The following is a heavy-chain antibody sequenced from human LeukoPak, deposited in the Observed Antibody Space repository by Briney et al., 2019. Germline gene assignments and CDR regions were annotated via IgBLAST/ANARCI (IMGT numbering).Heavy chain of an antibody. Sequence: GGSLRLSCATSQFNFNKFGMTRVRQGPGKGLEWVSAINRNGDSTGYADSVKGRFTISRDNAKNSLYLQMNSLRAEDTALYYCARDHKGGDGADAFDIWGHGTMVTVSS. D-gene: IGHD5-24*01. CDR3: ARDHKGGDGADAFDI. V-gene: IGHV3-20*04. CDR2: INRNGDST. CDR1: QFNFNKFG. J-gene: IGHJ3*02.